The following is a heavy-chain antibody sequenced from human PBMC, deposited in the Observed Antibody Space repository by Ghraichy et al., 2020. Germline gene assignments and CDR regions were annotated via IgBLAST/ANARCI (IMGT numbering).Heavy chain of an antibody. CDR1: GYTFTGYY. Sequence: ASVKVSCKASGYTFTGYYMHWVRQAPGQGLEWMGWINPNSGGTNYAQKFQGRVTMTRDTSISTAYMELSRLRSDDTAVYYCARDAAVGATASNGKYYYYYGMDVWGQGTTVTVSS. V-gene: IGHV1-2*02. J-gene: IGHJ6*02. CDR3: ARDAAVGATASNGKYYYYYGMDV. D-gene: IGHD1-26*01. CDR2: INPNSGGT.